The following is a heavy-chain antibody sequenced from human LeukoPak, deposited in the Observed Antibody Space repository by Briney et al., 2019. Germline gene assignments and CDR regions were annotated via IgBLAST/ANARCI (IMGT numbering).Heavy chain of an antibody. CDR2: IIPILGIA. CDR3: ARQHNSSSWYS. J-gene: IGHJ4*02. Sequence: ASVKVSCKASGGTFSSYAISWVRQAPGQGLEWMGRIIPILGIANYAQKFQGRVTITADKSTSTAYMELSSLRSEDTAVYYCARQHNSSSWYSWGQGTPVTVSS. CDR1: GGTFSSYA. V-gene: IGHV1-69*04. D-gene: IGHD6-13*01.